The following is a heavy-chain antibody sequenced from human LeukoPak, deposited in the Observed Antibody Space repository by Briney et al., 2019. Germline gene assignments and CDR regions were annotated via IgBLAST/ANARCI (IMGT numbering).Heavy chain of an antibody. J-gene: IGHJ4*02. D-gene: IGHD3-10*01. Sequence: PSETLPLTCTVSGGSISSYYWSWIRQPPGKGLEWIGYIYYSGSTNYNPSLKSRVTISVDTSKNQFSLKLSSVTAADTAVYYCARSRAYYGSGSYFDYWGQGTLVTVSS. V-gene: IGHV4-59*01. CDR2: IYYSGST. CDR3: ARSRAYYGSGSYFDY. CDR1: GGSISSYY.